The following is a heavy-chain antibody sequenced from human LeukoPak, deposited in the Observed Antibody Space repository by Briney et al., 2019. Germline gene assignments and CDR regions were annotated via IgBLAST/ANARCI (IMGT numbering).Heavy chain of an antibody. CDR1: GGTFGSYG. Sequence: SVKVSCKISGGTFGSYGISWVRQAPGQGLEWMGRTIPIRGMTNYAQKFQGRVTITADTSTSTAYMALSSLTSEDTAVYFCARGPYDGTFYFDSWGQGTLVIVSS. CDR2: TIPIRGMT. D-gene: IGHD3-16*01. CDR3: ARGPYDGTFYFDS. V-gene: IGHV1-69*04. J-gene: IGHJ4*02.